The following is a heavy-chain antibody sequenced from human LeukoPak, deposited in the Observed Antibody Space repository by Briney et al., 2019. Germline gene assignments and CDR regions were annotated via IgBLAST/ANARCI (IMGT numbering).Heavy chain of an antibody. V-gene: IGHV3-23*01. CDR2: ISASGGGT. CDR1: GFTLSSYA. Sequence: PGGSLRFSCAASGFTLSSYAMSWVRQAPGKGLEWVSSISASGGGTYYADSVKGRFTISRDNAKNPLYLQMNSLRAEDTAVYYCARSTSSEYDIYHFDYWGQGTLVTVSS. CDR3: ARSTSSEYDIYHFDY. D-gene: IGHD3-9*01. J-gene: IGHJ4*02.